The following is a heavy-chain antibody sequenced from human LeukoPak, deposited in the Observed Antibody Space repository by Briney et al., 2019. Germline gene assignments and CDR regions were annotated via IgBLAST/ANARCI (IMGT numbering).Heavy chain of an antibody. CDR3: ARQGNQLLYYFYYLDV. CDR1: GGNFRNFA. Sequence: SVKVSCTASGGNFRNFAISWVRQAPGEGLEWMGGISPIFNRPHYAPKFQGRVTITADESTSTAYMELSGVRSDDTAVYFCARQGNQLLYYFYYLDVWGNGTTVTVSS. J-gene: IGHJ6*03. CDR2: ISPIFNRP. V-gene: IGHV1-69*13. D-gene: IGHD1-14*01.